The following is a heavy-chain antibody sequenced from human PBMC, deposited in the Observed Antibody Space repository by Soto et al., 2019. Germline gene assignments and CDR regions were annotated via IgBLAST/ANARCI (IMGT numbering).Heavy chain of an antibody. V-gene: IGHV1-2*02. CDR2: IDPKNGGT. CDR3: GRDDYGIFPY. D-gene: IGHD3-10*01. CDR1: GYSISAYY. Sequence: LVKVSCKASGYSISAYYIHWVRQAPGQGLEWMGWIDPKNGGTVSAQKFQGRLTMTRDTSISTVYMDLSGLTSDDTALYYCGRDDYGIFPYWGQRSLVTVSS. J-gene: IGHJ4*02.